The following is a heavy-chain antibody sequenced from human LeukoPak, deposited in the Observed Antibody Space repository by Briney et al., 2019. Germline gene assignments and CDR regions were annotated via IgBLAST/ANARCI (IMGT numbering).Heavy chain of an antibody. CDR1: GGSFRGDY. CDR3: ARGRAPGVTGADRDD. J-gene: IGHJ4*02. D-gene: IGHD5-18*01. V-gene: IGHV4-34*01. CDR2: INHSGGT. Sequence: LSETLYLTCAVYGGSFRGDYWSCIREPPGERLEWCGEINHSGGTKYNPSPKSRATISVDTSKNQFSLKLSSVAAADTAVYYCARGRAPGVTGADRDDWGQGTLVTVSS.